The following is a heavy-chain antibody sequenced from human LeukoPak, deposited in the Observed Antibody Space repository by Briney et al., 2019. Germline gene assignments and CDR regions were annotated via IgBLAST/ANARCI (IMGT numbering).Heavy chain of an antibody. CDR3: AREEYSSYYYF. Sequence: GASVRVSCKASGYTFTNSYMHWGRHAPGQGLEWGGRINPRGGRTNYAQTLQSRDSLTRETTTSTVYMGMCRLRAEDTGVYNCAREEYSSYYYFWGQGTLGTGSS. J-gene: IGHJ4*02. V-gene: IGHV1-46*04. CDR2: INPRGGRT. D-gene: IGHD6-13*01. CDR1: GYTFTNSY.